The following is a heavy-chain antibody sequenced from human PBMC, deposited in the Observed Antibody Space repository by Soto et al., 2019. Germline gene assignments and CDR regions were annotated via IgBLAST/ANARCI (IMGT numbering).Heavy chain of an antibody. CDR1: GGSIRSSNC. CDR2: IYHSGST. J-gene: IGHJ6*02. Sequence: SETLSLTCAVSGGSIRSSNCWSLVRQPPGKGLEWIGEIYHSGSTNYNPSLKSRVTISVDKSKNQFSLKLSSVTAADTAVYYCASAPHIVLVPAASALWDYYYGMDVWGQGTTVTVSS. D-gene: IGHD2-2*01. CDR3: ASAPHIVLVPAASALWDYYYGMDV. V-gene: IGHV4-4*02.